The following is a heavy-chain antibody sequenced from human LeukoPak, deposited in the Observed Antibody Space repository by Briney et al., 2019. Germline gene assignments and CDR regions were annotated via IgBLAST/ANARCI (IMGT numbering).Heavy chain of an antibody. J-gene: IGHJ4*02. Sequence: ASVKVSCKASGYTFTTRAIHWVRQAPGQRLEWMGLINTGDGDTLYSQKFQGRVTITRDTSANTAYLELDGLTSEDTAVYYCAKGCSLGPVCYSLDYGAQGPLVTVPS. D-gene: IGHD2-15*01. CDR1: GYTFTTRA. CDR3: AKGCSLGPVCYSLDY. CDR2: INTGDGDT. V-gene: IGHV1-3*04.